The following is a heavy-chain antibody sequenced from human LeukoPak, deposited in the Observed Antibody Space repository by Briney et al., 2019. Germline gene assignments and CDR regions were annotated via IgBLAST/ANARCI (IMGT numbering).Heavy chain of an antibody. CDR2: IYYSGST. CDR1: GGSISSYY. J-gene: IGHJ3*02. CDR3: ARDDGGIAAVNAFDI. V-gene: IGHV4-59*01. D-gene: IGHD6-13*01. Sequence: SETLSLTCTVSGGSISSYYWSWIRQPPGKGLEWIGYIYYSGSTNYNPSLKSRVTISVDTSKNQFSLKLSSVTAADTAVYYCARDDGGIAAVNAFDIWGQGTMVTVSS.